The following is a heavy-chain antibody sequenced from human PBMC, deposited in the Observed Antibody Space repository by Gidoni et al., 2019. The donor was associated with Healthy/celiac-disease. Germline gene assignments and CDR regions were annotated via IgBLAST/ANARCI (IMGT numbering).Heavy chain of an antibody. D-gene: IGHD2-21*02. Sequence: QLQLQESGPGLVTPSEPLSLTCTVPGGSLSSSSYYWGWIRQPPGKGLEWIGSIYYSGSTYYNPSLKSRVTISVDTSKNQFSLKLSSVTAADTAMYYCARAEQGGNFVMETFGIWGQGTMVTVSS. CDR2: IYYSGST. CDR1: GGSLSSSSYY. CDR3: ARAEQGGNFVMETFGI. V-gene: IGHV4-39*07. J-gene: IGHJ3*02.